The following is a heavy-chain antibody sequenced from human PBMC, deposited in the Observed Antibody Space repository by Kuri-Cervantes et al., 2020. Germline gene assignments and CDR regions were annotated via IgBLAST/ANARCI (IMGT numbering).Heavy chain of an antibody. CDR3: ARETPGIGYYFEC. CDR1: GGSFSGYY. CDR2: ISSSGSTI. Sequence: LSLTCAVYGGSFSGYYWSWIRQAPGKGLEWVSYISSSGSTIYYADSVMGRFTISKDNSKDTLYLQMNSLRVDDTAVYFCARETPGIGYYFECWGQGTLVTVSS. J-gene: IGHJ4*02. V-gene: IGHV3-11*01. D-gene: IGHD3-10*01.